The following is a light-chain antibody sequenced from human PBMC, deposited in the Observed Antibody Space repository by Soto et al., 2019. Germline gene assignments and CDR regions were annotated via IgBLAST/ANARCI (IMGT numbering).Light chain of an antibody. Sequence: QSALTQPASLSGSPGQSITISCTGTSSDIGFYHYVSWYQQHPGQAPKLIIYDVTNRPTGVSDRFSDSKSGSAAALTISGLQPADEADYFCGSYRDSNIFVFGTGTQLTVL. CDR2: DVT. V-gene: IGLV2-14*03. CDR1: SSDIGFYHY. J-gene: IGLJ1*01. CDR3: GSYRDSNIFV.